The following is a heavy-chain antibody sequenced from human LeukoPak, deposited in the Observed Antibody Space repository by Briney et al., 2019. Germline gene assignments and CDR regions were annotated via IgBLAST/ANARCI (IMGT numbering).Heavy chain of an antibody. Sequence: PGGPLRLSCATSGFTFSTYGMHWVRQAPGEGLEWVAGIWYDGSNKYYADSVKGRFTISRDNSKNTLYLQMNSPRAEDTAVYYCAKDPDYYGSAGFDYWGQGTLVTVSS. J-gene: IGHJ4*02. D-gene: IGHD3-10*01. CDR3: AKDPDYYGSAGFDY. CDR2: IWYDGSNK. V-gene: IGHV3-33*06. CDR1: GFTFSTYG.